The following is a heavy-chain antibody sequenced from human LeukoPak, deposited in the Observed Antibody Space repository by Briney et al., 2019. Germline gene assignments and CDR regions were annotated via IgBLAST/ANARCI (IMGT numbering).Heavy chain of an antibody. V-gene: IGHV5-51*01. CDR1: GYTFTSYW. CDR3: ARLGGDTYYFGSASYPNWYFDL. D-gene: IGHD3-10*01. CDR2: IYPDDSDT. Sequence: GEPLKISCQASGYTFTSYWIGWVRQMPGKGLECMGIIYPDDSDTTYSPSFQGQVTISADKSFNTAYLQWSSLKASDTAIYYCARLGGDTYYFGSASYPNWYFDLWGRGTLVTVSS. J-gene: IGHJ2*01.